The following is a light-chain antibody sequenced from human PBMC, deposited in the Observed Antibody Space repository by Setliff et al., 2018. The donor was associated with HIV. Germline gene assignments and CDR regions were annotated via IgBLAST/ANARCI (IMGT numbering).Light chain of an antibody. V-gene: IGLV2-23*02. Sequence: QSVLSQPASVSGSPGQSITISCTGTSSDVGYFNLVSWYQQYPGKVPKLIIYEVSKRPSGVSNRFSGSKSGNTASLTISGLQSEDEADYHCCSSARGGVVVFGGGTKVTVL. J-gene: IGLJ2*01. CDR2: EVS. CDR3: CSSARGGVVV. CDR1: SSDVGYFNL.